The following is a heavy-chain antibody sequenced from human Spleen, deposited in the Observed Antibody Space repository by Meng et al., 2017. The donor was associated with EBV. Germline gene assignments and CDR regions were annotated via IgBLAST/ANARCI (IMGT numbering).Heavy chain of an antibody. CDR1: CGSISSSSW. Sequence: VKLQGTWSLSFAVSCGSISSSSWWSWFLRPPGKGLRWLGENNHSRSTNYTPSPKSRVTISIDKSKNQFSLKLTSVPAADTALYTCAGGKTRIAAAGTFDYWGQGTLVTVSS. D-gene: IGHD6-13*01. V-gene: IGHV4-4*01. CDR2: NNHSRST. J-gene: IGHJ4*02. CDR3: AGGKTRIAAAGTFDY.